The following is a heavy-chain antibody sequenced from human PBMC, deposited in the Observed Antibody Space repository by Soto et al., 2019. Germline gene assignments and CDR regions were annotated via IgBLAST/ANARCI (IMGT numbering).Heavy chain of an antibody. D-gene: IGHD2-8*01. V-gene: IGHV4-34*01. Sequence: KTSETLSLTCAIYGASFSDYSWSWIRQPPGKGLQWIGEINHTGSTNYSPSLKSRVTISQDTSKNQFFLWLRSVTAADTAVYYCARRPAYTNNRYICCDPWGKGTPVTVSS. CDR3: ARRPAYTNNRYICCDP. CDR1: GASFSDYS. J-gene: IGHJ5*02. CDR2: INHTGST.